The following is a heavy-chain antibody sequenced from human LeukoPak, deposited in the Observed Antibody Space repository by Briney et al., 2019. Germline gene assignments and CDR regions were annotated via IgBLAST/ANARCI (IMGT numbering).Heavy chain of an antibody. V-gene: IGHV4-4*07. D-gene: IGHD6-13*01. J-gene: IGHJ5*02. CDR1: GGSISSYY. Sequence: PSETLSLTCTVSGGSISSYYWSWIRQPAGKGLEWIGRIYTSGSTNYNPSLKSRVTISVDTSKNQFSLKLSSVTAADTAVYYCARGLRPYSSSWGNWFDPWGQGTLVTVSS. CDR2: IYTSGST. CDR3: ARGLRPYSSSWGNWFDP.